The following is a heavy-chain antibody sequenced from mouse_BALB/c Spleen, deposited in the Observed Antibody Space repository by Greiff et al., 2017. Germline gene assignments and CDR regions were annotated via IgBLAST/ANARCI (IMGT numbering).Heavy chain of an antibody. CDR3: AKAFITTVVAPYYYAMDY. CDR1: GFSLTDYG. V-gene: IGHV2-6-5*01. CDR2: IWGGGST. J-gene: IGHJ4*01. D-gene: IGHD1-1*01. Sequence: VQLQESGPGLVAPSQSLSITCTVSGFSLTDYGVSWIRQPPGKGLEWLGVIWGGGSTYYNSALKSRLSISKDNSKSQVFLRMNSLQTDDTAMYYCAKAFITTVVAPYYYAMDYWGQGTSVTVSS.